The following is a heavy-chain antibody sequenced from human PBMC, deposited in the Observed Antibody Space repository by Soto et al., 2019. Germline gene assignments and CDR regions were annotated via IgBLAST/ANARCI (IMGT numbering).Heavy chain of an antibody. D-gene: IGHD5-12*01. CDR1: GGSFSGYY. V-gene: IGHV4-34*01. Sequence: SETLSLTCAVYGGSFSGYYWSWIRQPPGKGLEWIGEINHSGSTNYNPSLKSRVTISVDTSKNQFSLKLSSVTAADTAVYYRARGQVVVAKTQGPSYYYYYGMDVWGQGTTVTVSS. CDR2: INHSGST. J-gene: IGHJ6*02. CDR3: ARGQVVVAKTQGPSYYYYYGMDV.